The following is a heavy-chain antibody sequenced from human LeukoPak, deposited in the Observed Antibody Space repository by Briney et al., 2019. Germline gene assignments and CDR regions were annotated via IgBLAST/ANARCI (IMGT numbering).Heavy chain of an antibody. Sequence: ETLSLTCAVYGGSFSGYYWSWVRQAPGKGLEWVANIKQDGSEKYYVDSVKGRFTISRDNAKNSLYLQMNSLRAEDTAVYYCARDLYSGSYYGDYWGRGTLVTVSS. CDR3: ARDLYSGSYYGDY. J-gene: IGHJ4*02. V-gene: IGHV3-7*01. CDR2: IKQDGSEK. CDR1: GGSFSGYY. D-gene: IGHD1-26*01.